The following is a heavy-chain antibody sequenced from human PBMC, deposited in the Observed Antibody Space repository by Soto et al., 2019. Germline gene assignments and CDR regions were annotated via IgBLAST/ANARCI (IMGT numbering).Heavy chain of an antibody. CDR1: GFTFNSYS. CDR3: ARLSVRYCSGGSCSQLDY. CDR2: ISSTSGTI. Sequence: EVQLVESGGGLVQPGGSLRLSCAASGFTFNSYSMTWVRQAPGKGLEWVSFISSTSGTIYYADSVKGRFTISRDNAKNSLYLQTNSLRDEDTAVYYCARLSVRYCSGGSCSQLDYWGQGTLVTVSS. V-gene: IGHV3-48*02. J-gene: IGHJ4*02. D-gene: IGHD2-15*01.